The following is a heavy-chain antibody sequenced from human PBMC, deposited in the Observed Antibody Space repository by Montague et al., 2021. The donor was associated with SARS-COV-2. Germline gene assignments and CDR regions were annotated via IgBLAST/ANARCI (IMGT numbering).Heavy chain of an antibody. CDR2: IYYNGRT. D-gene: IGHD1-26*01. J-gene: IGHJ4*02. V-gene: IGHV4-59*01. Sequence: SETLSLTCTVSGGSINSYYWTWVRQPPGKGLQWIAHIYYNGRTSYIPSLKSRLSVSLDKAKYQFSLELTSVTAADTARYFCARGTEVGAFDYWGQGALVSVSS. CDR3: ARGTEVGAFDY. CDR1: GGSINSYY.